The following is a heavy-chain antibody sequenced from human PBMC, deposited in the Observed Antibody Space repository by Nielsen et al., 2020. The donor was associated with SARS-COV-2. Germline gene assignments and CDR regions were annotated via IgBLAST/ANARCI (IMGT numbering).Heavy chain of an antibody. Sequence: GSLKISCAASGFTFSSYAMSWVRQAPGKGLEWVSAISGSGGSTYYADSVKGRLTISRDNSKNTLYLQMNSLRAEDTAVYYCANYIVATMVDYWGQGTLVTVSS. J-gene: IGHJ4*02. V-gene: IGHV3-23*01. CDR3: ANYIVATMVDY. CDR1: GFTFSSYA. CDR2: ISGSGGST. D-gene: IGHD5-12*01.